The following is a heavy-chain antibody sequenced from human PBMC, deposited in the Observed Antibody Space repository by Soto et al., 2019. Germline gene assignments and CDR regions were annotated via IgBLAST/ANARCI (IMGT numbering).Heavy chain of an antibody. CDR2: INHSGST. Sequence: SETLSLTCAVYGGSFSGFYWSWIRQPPGKGLEWIGEINHSGSTNYNPSLKSRVTISVDTSKNQFSLKLSSVTAADTAVYYCARQGRRRSSSWYYFDYWGQGTLVTVSS. V-gene: IGHV4-34*01. CDR3: ARQGRRRSSSWYYFDY. D-gene: IGHD6-13*01. J-gene: IGHJ4*02. CDR1: GGSFSGFY.